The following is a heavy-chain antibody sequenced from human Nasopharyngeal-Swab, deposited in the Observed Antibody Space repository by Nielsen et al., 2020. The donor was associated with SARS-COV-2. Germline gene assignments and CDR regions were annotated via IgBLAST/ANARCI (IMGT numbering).Heavy chain of an antibody. Sequence: SETLSLTCAVSGGSISSSPYYWGWIRQPPGKGLEWIGTIYYSGTTYSNPSLKSRVTISVDTSKDQFSLKLSSMTAADTAVYYCARPSKTGYWYFDLWGRGTQVTVSS. J-gene: IGHJ2*01. CDR1: GGSISSSPYY. V-gene: IGHV4-39*01. CDR2: IYYSGTT. D-gene: IGHD2-2*01. CDR3: ARPSKTGYWYFDL.